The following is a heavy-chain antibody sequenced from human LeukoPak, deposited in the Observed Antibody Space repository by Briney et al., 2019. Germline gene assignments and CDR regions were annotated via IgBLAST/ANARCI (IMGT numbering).Heavy chain of an antibody. D-gene: IGHD2-2*01. V-gene: IGHV4-39*01. CDR1: GASISSSSYY. CDR3: ARFFSSSTSWSPLNWFDP. Sequence: SETLSLTCTVSGASISSSSYYWGWIRQPPGKGLEWIGTISYSGSTYYNPSLKSRVTISVDTSKNQFSLKLSSVTAADTAVYYCARFFSSSTSWSPLNWFDPWGQGTLVTVSS. J-gene: IGHJ5*02. CDR2: ISYSGST.